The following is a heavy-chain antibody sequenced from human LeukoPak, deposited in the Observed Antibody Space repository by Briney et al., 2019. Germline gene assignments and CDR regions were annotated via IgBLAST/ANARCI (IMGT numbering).Heavy chain of an antibody. CDR3: ARTSSGSYNEYFDY. Sequence: ASVKVSRKASGGTFSSYAISWVRQAPGQGLEWMGGIIPIFGTANYAQKFQGRVTITADESTSTAYMELSSLRSEDTAVYYCARTSSGSYNEYFDYWGQGTLVTVSS. J-gene: IGHJ4*02. CDR2: IIPIFGTA. D-gene: IGHD1-26*01. V-gene: IGHV1-69*13. CDR1: GGTFSSYA.